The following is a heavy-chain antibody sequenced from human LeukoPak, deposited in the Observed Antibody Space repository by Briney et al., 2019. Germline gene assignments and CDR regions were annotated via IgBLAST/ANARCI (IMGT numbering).Heavy chain of an antibody. CDR2: ISGTGGSA. J-gene: IGHJ4*02. Sequence: GGSLRLSRTASGFTFTSYAMSWVRQAPGKGLEWVSVISGTGGSANHADSVKGRFTISRDNAKNSLYLQMNSLRAEDTAVYYCAREQVKQQLDSRAFDYWGQGTLVTVSS. CDR3: AREQVKQQLDSRAFDY. D-gene: IGHD6-13*01. V-gene: IGHV3-23*01. CDR1: GFTFTSYA.